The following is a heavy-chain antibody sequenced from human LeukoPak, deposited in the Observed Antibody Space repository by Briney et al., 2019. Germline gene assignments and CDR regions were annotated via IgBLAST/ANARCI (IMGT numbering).Heavy chain of an antibody. CDR1: GYTFTGYY. CDR2: INPNSGGT. Sequence: ASVKVSCKASGYTFTGYYLHWVRQAPGQGLEWMGLINPNSGGTKYAQKFQGRVTMTRDTSTSTVYMELSSLRSEDTAVYYCARGGRGEGTGTTRVAFDIWGQGTMVTVSS. D-gene: IGHD1-1*01. CDR3: ARGGRGEGTGTTRVAFDI. J-gene: IGHJ3*02. V-gene: IGHV1-2*02.